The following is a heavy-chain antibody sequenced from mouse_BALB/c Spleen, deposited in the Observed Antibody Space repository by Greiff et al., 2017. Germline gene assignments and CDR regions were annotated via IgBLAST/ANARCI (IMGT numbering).Heavy chain of an antibody. CDR2: IYPYNGGT. CDR3: ATTMITTWFAY. Sequence: EVQLHQSGPELVKPGASVKISCKASGYTFTDYNMHWVKQSHGKSLEWIGYIYPYNGGTGYNQKFKSKATLTVDNSSSTAYMELRSLTSEDSAVYYCATTMITTWFAYWGQGTLVTVSA. J-gene: IGHJ3*01. V-gene: IGHV1S29*02. CDR1: GYTFTDYN. D-gene: IGHD2-4*01.